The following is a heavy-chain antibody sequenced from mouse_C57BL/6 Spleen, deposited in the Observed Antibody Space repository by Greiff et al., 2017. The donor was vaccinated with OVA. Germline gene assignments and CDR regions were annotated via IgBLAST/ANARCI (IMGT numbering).Heavy chain of an antibody. V-gene: IGHV1-81*01. CDR2: IYPRSGNT. D-gene: IGHD1-1*01. J-gene: IGHJ2*01. CDR3: ARWTTVVAGDY. CDR1: GYTFTSYG. Sequence: VKLVESGAELARPGASVKLSCKASGYTFTSYGISWVKQRTGQGLEWIGEIYPRSGNTYYNEKFKGKATLTADKSSSTAYMELRSLTSEDSAVYFCARWTTVVAGDYWGQGTTLTVSS.